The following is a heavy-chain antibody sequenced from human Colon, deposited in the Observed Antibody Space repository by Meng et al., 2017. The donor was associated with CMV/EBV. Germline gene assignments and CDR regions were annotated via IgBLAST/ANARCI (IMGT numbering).Heavy chain of an antibody. CDR3: ASPGTSSGDSIDF. J-gene: IGHJ4*02. CDR1: GDSISSSRYY. CDR2: IYFSGNT. Sequence: SEPLSPTCIVSGDSISSSRYYWGWIRQSPGKGLEWIGTIYFSGNTYYNPSLKSRVTISVDTSKNHFSLKLTSVTAADTAVYYCASPGTSSGDSIDFWGQGTLVTVSS. D-gene: IGHD3-10*01. V-gene: IGHV4-39*02.